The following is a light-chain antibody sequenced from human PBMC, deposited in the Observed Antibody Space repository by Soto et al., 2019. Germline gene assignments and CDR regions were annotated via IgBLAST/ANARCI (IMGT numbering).Light chain of an antibody. CDR3: QQYKKWPPLT. Sequence: EIVLTQSPATLSVSPGETATLSCRASQSVSYNLAWYQQKPGQGPRLLIYGAFTRATGIPARFSGSGSGTEFTLTISSLQSEDFAVYYYQQYKKWPPLTFGGGTKVEIK. J-gene: IGKJ4*01. V-gene: IGKV3-15*01. CDR1: QSVSYN. CDR2: GAF.